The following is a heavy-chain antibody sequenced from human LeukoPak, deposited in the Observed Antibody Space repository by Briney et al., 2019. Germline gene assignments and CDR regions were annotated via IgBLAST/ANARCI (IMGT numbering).Heavy chain of an antibody. Sequence: SETLSLTCTVSGDSISSSSSYWGWIRQPPGEGLEWIGSIYYSGSTYYNTSLKSRVTISVDTSKNQFSLKLSSVTAADTAVYYCARGLGVVPAAMSWFDPWGQGTLVTVSS. CDR2: IYYSGST. CDR1: GDSISSSSSY. J-gene: IGHJ5*02. CDR3: ARGLGVVPAAMSWFDP. D-gene: IGHD2-2*01. V-gene: IGHV4-39*07.